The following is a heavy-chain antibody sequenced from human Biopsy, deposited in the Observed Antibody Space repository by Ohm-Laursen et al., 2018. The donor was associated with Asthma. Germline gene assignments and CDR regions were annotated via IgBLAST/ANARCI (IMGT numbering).Heavy chain of an antibody. Sequence: GSLRLSCTASGFAVSRDYMFWVRQAPGKGLEWVSVIYSGGTSHTADSVRGRFTISRDYSKNTLYLQMHSLRSEDTAVYYCATGYSGSDRIVYYYSGMEVWGQGTTVTVSS. CDR2: IYSGGTS. V-gene: IGHV3-53*05. CDR3: ATGYSGSDRIVYYYSGMEV. D-gene: IGHD5-12*01. CDR1: GFAVSRDY. J-gene: IGHJ6*02.